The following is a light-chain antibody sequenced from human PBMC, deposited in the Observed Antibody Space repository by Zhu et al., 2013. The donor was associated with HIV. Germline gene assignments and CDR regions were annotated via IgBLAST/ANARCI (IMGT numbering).Light chain of an antibody. CDR1: SSNIGAGYD. CDR3: AAWDDAVSGWL. Sequence: QSVLTQPPSVSGAPGQRVTISCTGSSSNIGAGYDVHWYQQLPGTAPKLLIYGNSNRPSGVPDRFSGSKSGTSASLAITGLQAEDEADYYCAAWDDAVSGWLFGGGTKLTVL. J-gene: IGLJ2*01. CDR2: GNS. V-gene: IGLV1-40*01.